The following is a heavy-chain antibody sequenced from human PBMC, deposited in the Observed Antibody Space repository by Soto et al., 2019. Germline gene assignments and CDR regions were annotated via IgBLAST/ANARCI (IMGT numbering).Heavy chain of an antibody. CDR2: ITDTGVNT. CDR3: AKDTPVVMFLFDS. D-gene: IGHD2-15*01. Sequence: GGSLRLSCTASGFTFYTYAMTWVRQAPGKGLEWVASITDTGVNTYYAGSVKGRFTTSRDNSKSTLYLQMNSLRTDDSAVYYCAKDTPVVMFLFDSWGRGTLVTVSS. V-gene: IGHV3-23*01. CDR1: GFTFYTYA. J-gene: IGHJ4*02.